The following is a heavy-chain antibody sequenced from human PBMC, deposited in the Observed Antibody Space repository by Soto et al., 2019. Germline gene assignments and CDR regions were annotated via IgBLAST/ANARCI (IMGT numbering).Heavy chain of an antibody. V-gene: IGHV3-33*01. D-gene: IGHD3-3*01. CDR3: AQAADFWSGYSSYYMDV. CDR2: IWYDGSNK. J-gene: IGHJ6*03. Sequence: GGSLRLSCAASGFTFSSYGMHWVRQAPGKGLEWVAVIWYDGSNKYYADSVKGRFTISRDNSKNTLYLQMNSLRAEDTAVYYCAQAADFWSGYSSYYMDVWGKGTTVTVSS. CDR1: GFTFSSYG.